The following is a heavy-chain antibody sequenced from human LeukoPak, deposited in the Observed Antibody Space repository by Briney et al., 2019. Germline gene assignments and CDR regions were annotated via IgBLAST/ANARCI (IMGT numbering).Heavy chain of an antibody. CDR3: ARDPPPYSGSYSFDY. V-gene: IGHV1-2*02. CDR2: INPNSGGT. J-gene: IGHJ4*02. D-gene: IGHD1-26*01. CDR1: GYTFTGYY. Sequence: GSVKVSCKASGYTFTGYYMHWVRQAPGQGLEWMGWINPNSGGTNYAQKFQGRVTLTRDTSISTAYMELSRLRSDDTAVYYCARDPPPYSGSYSFDYWGQGTLVTVSS.